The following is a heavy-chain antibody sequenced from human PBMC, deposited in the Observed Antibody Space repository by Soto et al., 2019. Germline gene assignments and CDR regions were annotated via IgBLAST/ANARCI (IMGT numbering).Heavy chain of an antibody. V-gene: IGHV2-70*11. CDR3: ARIRETYYDFWSGPKDAFDI. J-gene: IGHJ3*02. CDR2: IDWDDDK. D-gene: IGHD3-3*01. Sequence: SGPTLVNPTQTLTLTCTFSGFSLSTSGMCVSWIRQPPGKALEWLARIDWDDDKYYGTSLKTRLTISKDTSKNQVVLTMTNMDPVDTATYYCARIRETYYDFWSGPKDAFDIWGQGTMVTVSS. CDR1: GFSLSTSGMC.